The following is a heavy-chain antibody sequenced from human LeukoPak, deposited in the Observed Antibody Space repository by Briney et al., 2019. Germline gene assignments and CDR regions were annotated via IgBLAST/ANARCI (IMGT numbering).Heavy chain of an antibody. V-gene: IGHV1-69*04. CDR1: GGTFSSFT. Sequence: SVKVSCKASGGTFSSFTISWVRQAPGQGLEWMGRIIPILGIANYAQKFQGRVTITADKSTSTAYMELSSLRSEDTAVYYCARDLGVVVAAYNWFDPWGQGTLVTVSS. CDR2: IIPILGIA. J-gene: IGHJ5*02. CDR3: ARDLGVVVAAYNWFDP. D-gene: IGHD2-15*01.